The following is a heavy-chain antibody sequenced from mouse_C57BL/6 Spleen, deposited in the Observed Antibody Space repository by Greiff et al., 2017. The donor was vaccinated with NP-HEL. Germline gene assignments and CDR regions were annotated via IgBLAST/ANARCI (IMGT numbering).Heavy chain of an antibody. CDR2: INPSNGGT. D-gene: IGHD2-1*01. Sequence: QVHVKQPGTELVKPGASVKLSCKASGYTFTSYWMHWVKQRPGQGLEWIGNINPSNGGTNYNEKFKSKATLTVDKSSSTAYMQLSSLTSEDSAVYYCARDYGNYEAWFAYWGQGTLVTVSA. J-gene: IGHJ3*01. CDR1: GYTFTSYW. CDR3: ARDYGNYEAWFAY. V-gene: IGHV1-53*01.